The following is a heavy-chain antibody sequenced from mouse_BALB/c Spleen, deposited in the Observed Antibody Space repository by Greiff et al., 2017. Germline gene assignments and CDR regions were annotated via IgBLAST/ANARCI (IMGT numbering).Heavy chain of an antibody. V-gene: IGHV2-2*02. CDR3: ASSTDYYAMDY. Sequence: VQVVESGPGLVQPSQSLSITCTVSGFSLTSYGVHWVRQSPGKGLEWLGVIWSGGSTDYNAAFISRLSISKDNSKSQVFFKMNSLQANDTAIYYCASSTDYYAMDYWGQGTSVTVSS. CDR2: IWSGGST. J-gene: IGHJ4*01. CDR1: GFSLTSYG. D-gene: IGHD6-1*01.